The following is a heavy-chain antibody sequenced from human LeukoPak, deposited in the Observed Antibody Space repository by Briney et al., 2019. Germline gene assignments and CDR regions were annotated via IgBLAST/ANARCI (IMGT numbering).Heavy chain of an antibody. CDR3: AKTVPFESNAWRQTFDF. CDR1: GGSISSYY. V-gene: IGHV4-59*12. CDR2: IYYSGST. Sequence: SETLSLTCTVSGGSISSYYWSWIRQPPGKGLEWIGYIYYSGSTNYNPSLKSRVTISVDTSKNQFSLKVKSVTAADTAVYFCAKTVPFESNAWRQTFDFWGQGTLVTVSS. D-gene: IGHD3-16*01. J-gene: IGHJ4*02.